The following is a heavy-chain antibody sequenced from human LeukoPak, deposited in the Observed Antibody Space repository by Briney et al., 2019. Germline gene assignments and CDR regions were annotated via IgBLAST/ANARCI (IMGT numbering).Heavy chain of an antibody. CDR2: ISAYNGNT. J-gene: IGHJ4*02. CDR1: GYTFTSYG. V-gene: IGHV1-18*01. D-gene: IGHD4-17*01. CDR3: ARTYAATTPTNY. Sequence: ASVKVSCKASGYTFTSYGISWLRQAPGQGLEWMGWISAYNGNTNYAQKLQGRVTMTTDTSTSTAHMDLMSLRSHDTAVYYCARTYAATTPTNYWGQGTLVTVSS.